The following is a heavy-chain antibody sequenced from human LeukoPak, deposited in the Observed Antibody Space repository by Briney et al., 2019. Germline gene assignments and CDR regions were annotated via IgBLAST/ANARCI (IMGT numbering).Heavy chain of an antibody. Sequence: GRSLRLSCAASGFTFSSYAIHWVRQAPGKGLEWVAVISYDGSNKYYADFVKGRFTISRDNSKNTLYLQMNGLRVDDTAVYCCARGEKWQLRQESLDYWGQGTLVTVSS. CDR2: ISYDGSNK. J-gene: IGHJ4*02. CDR3: ARGEKWQLRQESLDY. V-gene: IGHV3-30-3*01. D-gene: IGHD1-26*01. CDR1: GFTFSSYA.